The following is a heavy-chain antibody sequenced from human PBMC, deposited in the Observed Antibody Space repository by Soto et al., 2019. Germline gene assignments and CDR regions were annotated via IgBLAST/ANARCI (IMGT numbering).Heavy chain of an antibody. CDR2: VHSSGIT. J-gene: IGHJ5*02. Sequence: PSETLSLTXTVSGGSVSNDNFYWSWIRQPPGKGLEWIGYVHSSGITNYNPSLKRRVTISVDTSRNQFSLRLSSVTAADTAVYYCARGLTMGQLPSHFDHWGQGTLVTVSS. CDR1: GGSVSNDNFY. D-gene: IGHD3-16*01. V-gene: IGHV4-61*01. CDR3: ARGLTMGQLPSHFDH.